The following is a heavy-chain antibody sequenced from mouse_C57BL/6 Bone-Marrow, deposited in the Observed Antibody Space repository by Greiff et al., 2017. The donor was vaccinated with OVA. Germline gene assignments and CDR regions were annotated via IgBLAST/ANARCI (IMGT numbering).Heavy chain of an antibody. CDR3: TRGFITTVVARYFDV. V-gene: IGHV1-5*01. J-gene: IGHJ1*03. Sequence: VQLQQSGTVLARPGASVKMSCKTSGYTFTSYWMHWVKQRPGQGLEWIGAIYPGNSDTSYNQKFKGKAKLTAVTSASTAYMELSSLTNEDSAVYYCTRGFITTVVARYFDVWGTGTTVTVSS. D-gene: IGHD1-1*01. CDR2: IYPGNSDT. CDR1: GYTFTSYW.